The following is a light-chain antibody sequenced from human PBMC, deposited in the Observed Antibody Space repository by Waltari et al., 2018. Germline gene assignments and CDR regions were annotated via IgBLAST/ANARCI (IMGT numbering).Light chain of an antibody. CDR1: QSLLHSNGYNY. CDR2: LGS. V-gene: IGKV2-28*01. Sequence: IVMTQSPLPLPVTPGEPASISCRSSQSLLHSNGYNYLDWYLQNPGQSPQLLIYLGSNRASGVPDRFSGSGSGTDFTLKISRVEAEDVGVYYCMQALQTPFTFGGGTKVEIK. CDR3: MQALQTPFT. J-gene: IGKJ4*01.